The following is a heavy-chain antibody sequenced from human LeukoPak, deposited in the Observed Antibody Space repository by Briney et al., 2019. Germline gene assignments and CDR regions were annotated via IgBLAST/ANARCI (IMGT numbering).Heavy chain of an antibody. CDR1: GFTFSSYT. D-gene: IGHD3-10*01. CDR3: AGDRGLSWFDP. V-gene: IGHV3-23*01. Sequence: PGGSLRLSCAASGFTFSSYTMSWVRQAPGKGLEWVSAISGTGGTTYYADSVKGRFTISRDNSKNTLYLQMNSLRAEDTAVYYCAGDRGLSWFDPWGQGTLVTVSS. CDR2: ISGTGGTT. J-gene: IGHJ5*02.